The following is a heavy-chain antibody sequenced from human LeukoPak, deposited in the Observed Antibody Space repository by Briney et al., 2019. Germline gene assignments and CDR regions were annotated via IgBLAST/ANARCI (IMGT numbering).Heavy chain of an antibody. Sequence: GGSLRLSCAASGFTFSNYWMSWVRQAPGKGLEWVANIKQDGREKYYVDSVKGRFTISRDNTKKSLYLQTNTLRAEDTAVYYCARFRTAMQLWKGYYFDYWGQGTLVTVSS. CDR1: GFTFSNYW. CDR3: ARFRTAMQLWKGYYFDY. V-gene: IGHV3-7*01. CDR2: IKQDGREK. D-gene: IGHD5-18*01. J-gene: IGHJ4*02.